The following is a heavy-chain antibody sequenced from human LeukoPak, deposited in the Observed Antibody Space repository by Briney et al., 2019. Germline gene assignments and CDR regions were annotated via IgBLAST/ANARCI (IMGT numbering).Heavy chain of an antibody. Sequence: SETLSLTCTVSGDSITSYYWSWIRQPPGKGLEWIGYIYYSGSTNYNPSLKSRVTISVDTSKSQLFLKLNSVTAADTAVYYCTSSSSGSFDYWGQGTLVTVSS. J-gene: IGHJ4*02. V-gene: IGHV4-59*01. CDR3: TSSSSGSFDY. CDR2: IYYSGST. CDR1: GDSITSYY. D-gene: IGHD3-10*01.